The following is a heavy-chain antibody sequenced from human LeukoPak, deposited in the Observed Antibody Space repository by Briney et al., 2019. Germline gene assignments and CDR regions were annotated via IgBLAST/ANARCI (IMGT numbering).Heavy chain of an antibody. CDR3: VREDWNY. D-gene: IGHD3/OR15-3a*01. Sequence: SETLSLTCAVSGYSISSGYYWGWIRQPPGKGLEWIGSIYHSGSTYYNPSLKSRVTISVDTSKNQFSLKLSSVTAADTAVYYCVREDWNYWGQGTLVTVSS. V-gene: IGHV4-38-2*02. CDR2: IYHSGST. J-gene: IGHJ4*02. CDR1: GYSISSGYY.